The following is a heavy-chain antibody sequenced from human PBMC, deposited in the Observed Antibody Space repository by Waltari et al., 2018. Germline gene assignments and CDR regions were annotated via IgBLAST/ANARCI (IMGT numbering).Heavy chain of an antibody. CDR2: IYHSGRT. CDR1: GYSITRVDY. CDR3: ASDSGFDAYDS. V-gene: IGHV4-38-2*02. Sequence: QVRLQESGPGLVKPSETLSLVCTVSGYSITRVDYWGWIRQPPGKVLEWLGSIYHSGRTYFNPSLMSRVTMSVDTSKNQFSLKLSSVTAADTAIYFCASDSGFDAYDSWVQGTLVTVSS. J-gene: IGHJ5*01. D-gene: IGHD1-26*01.